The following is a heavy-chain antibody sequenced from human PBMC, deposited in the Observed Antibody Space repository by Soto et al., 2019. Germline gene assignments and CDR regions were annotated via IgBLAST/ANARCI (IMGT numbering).Heavy chain of an antibody. CDR1: GGSFSGYY. V-gene: IGHV4-34*01. CDR3: ARPYYYFWSANPTDAFDI. D-gene: IGHD3-3*01. Sequence: QVQLQQWGAGLLKPSETLSLTCAVYGGSFSGYYWSWIRQPPGKGLEWIGEINHSGSTNYNPSLKSRVTISVDTSKNQFSLKLSSVTAADTAVYYCARPYYYFWSANPTDAFDIWGQGTMVTVSS. CDR2: INHSGST. J-gene: IGHJ3*02.